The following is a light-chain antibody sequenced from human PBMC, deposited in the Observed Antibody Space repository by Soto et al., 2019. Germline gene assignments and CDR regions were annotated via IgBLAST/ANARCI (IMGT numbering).Light chain of an antibody. CDR2: EVS. V-gene: IGLV2-14*01. CDR3: SSYTSSSPYV. Sequence: QSVLTQPASVSGSPGQSITISCTGTTSDVGGYKYVSWYQQHPGKAPKLLIYEVSNRPSGVSNRFSGSKSGNTASLTISGLQAEDEADYYCSSYTSSSPYVFGTGTKATVL. J-gene: IGLJ1*01. CDR1: TSDVGGYKY.